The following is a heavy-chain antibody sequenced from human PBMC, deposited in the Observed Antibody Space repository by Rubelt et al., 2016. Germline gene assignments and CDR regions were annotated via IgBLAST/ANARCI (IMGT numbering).Heavy chain of an antibody. V-gene: IGHV4-34*01. Sequence: QVQLQQWGAGLLKPSETLSLTCAVYGGSFSGYYWSWIRQPPGKGLEWIGEINHSGSTNYNPSLKSRVTISVDTSKNQFSLKLSSVTAADTAVYYCATRDSRDFDYWGQGTLVTVSS. J-gene: IGHJ4*02. CDR1: GGSFSGYY. CDR3: ATRDSRDFDY. CDR2: INHSGST. D-gene: IGHD4-11*01.